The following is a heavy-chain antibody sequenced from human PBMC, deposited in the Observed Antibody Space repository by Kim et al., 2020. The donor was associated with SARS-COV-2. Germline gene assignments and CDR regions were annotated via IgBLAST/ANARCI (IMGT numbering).Heavy chain of an antibody. CDR3: ARETTAAFDI. D-gene: IGHD4-17*01. Sequence: GRHYSNPSLKSRVSLSVDTSKNQFSLKLSSVTAADTAVYYCARETTAAFDIWGQGTMVTVSS. J-gene: IGHJ3*02. CDR2: GRH. V-gene: IGHV4-31*02.